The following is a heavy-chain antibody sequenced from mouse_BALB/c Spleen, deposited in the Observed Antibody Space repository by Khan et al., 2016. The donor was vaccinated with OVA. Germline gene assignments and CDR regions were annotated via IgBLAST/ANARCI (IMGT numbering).Heavy chain of an antibody. V-gene: IGHV1S135*01. CDR3: ARGAFGY. CDR1: GYSFTSYY. CDR2: IDPFNGGT. J-gene: IGHJ3*01. Sequence: VQLQQSGPELMKPGASVNISCKASGYSFTSYYIHWVKQSHEKSLEWIGYIDPFNGGTDYNQKFKGKATLTVDKSSSTAYMHLSSLTSEYSAVYYCARGAFGYWGQGTLVTVSA.